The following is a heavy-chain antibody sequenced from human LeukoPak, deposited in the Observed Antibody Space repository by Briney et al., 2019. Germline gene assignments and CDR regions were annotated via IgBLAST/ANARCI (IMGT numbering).Heavy chain of an antibody. V-gene: IGHV3-30*18. J-gene: IGHJ4*02. D-gene: IGHD4-17*01. Sequence: GGSLRLSCAASGFIFSSYAIHWVRQAPGKGLEWVAAVSYDGNLQHYADAVKGRFTVSRDNSKNTVFLQINSLRTDDSAVYWCVKVYPTVTTSSVLGSWGQGTLVTVSS. CDR1: GFIFSSYA. CDR2: VSYDGNLQ. CDR3: VKVYPTVTTSSVLGS.